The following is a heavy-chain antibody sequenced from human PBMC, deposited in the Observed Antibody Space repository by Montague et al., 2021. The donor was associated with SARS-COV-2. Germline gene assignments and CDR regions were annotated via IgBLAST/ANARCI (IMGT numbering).Heavy chain of an antibody. CDR3: ARDITLGMDV. CDR1: GYSISSGYY. CDR2: IEYSGST. Sequence: SETLSLTCIASGYSISSGYYWGWVRQPPGKGLEWLGFIEYSGSTYYNPSLKTRVTMSLDTSKNQFSLKLTSVTAADTALYYCARDITLGMDVWGRGTTVTVSS. J-gene: IGHJ6*02. V-gene: IGHV4-38-2*02.